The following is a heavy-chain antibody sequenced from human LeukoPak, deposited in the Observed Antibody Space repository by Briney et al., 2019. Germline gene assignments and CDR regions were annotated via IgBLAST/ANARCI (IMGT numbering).Heavy chain of an antibody. CDR1: GGSISSYY. D-gene: IGHD3-10*01. CDR2: IYYSGST. V-gene: IGHV4-59*01. J-gene: IGHJ5*02. CDR3: ARYYGSGSYYNVGLYWFDP. Sequence: KPSETLSLTCTVSGGSISSYYWSWIRQPPGKGLEWIGYIYYSGSTNYNPSLKSRVTISVDTSKNQFSLKLSSVTAADTAAYYCARYYGSGSYYNVGLYWFDPWGQGTLVTVSS.